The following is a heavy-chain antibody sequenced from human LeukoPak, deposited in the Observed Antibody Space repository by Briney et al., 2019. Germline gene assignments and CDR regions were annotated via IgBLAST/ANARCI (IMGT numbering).Heavy chain of an antibody. CDR3: ARGLWQWLVDY. V-gene: IGHV1-46*01. Sequence: ASVKVSRKASGYTFTSNYMHWVRQPPGQGLEWMGMINPSGGSTSYARKFQGRVTMTSDTSTSTVFMELSSLRSEDTAVYSCARGLWQWLVDYWGQGTLVTVSS. CDR2: INPSGGST. J-gene: IGHJ4*02. D-gene: IGHD6-19*01. CDR1: GYTFTSNY.